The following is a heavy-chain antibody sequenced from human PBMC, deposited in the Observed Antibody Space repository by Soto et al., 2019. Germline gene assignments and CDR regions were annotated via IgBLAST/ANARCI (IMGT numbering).Heavy chain of an antibody. D-gene: IGHD3-22*01. Sequence: ASVKVSCKASGYTFTSYAMHWVRQAPGQRLEWMGWINAGNGNTKYSQKFQGRVTITRDTSASTAYMELSSLRSEDTAVYYCAREPLDYYDSSGYYYVRYYYYGMDVWGQGTTVTV. CDR1: GYTFTSYA. CDR2: INAGNGNT. CDR3: AREPLDYYDSSGYYYVRYYYYGMDV. J-gene: IGHJ6*02. V-gene: IGHV1-3*01.